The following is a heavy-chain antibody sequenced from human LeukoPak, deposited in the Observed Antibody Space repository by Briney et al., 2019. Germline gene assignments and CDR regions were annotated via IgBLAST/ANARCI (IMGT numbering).Heavy chain of an antibody. Sequence: SESLSLTCTVSGASITTTLYYWVWARQSPGKGLEWIGSFYYGGITYYHPSLKSRVTISVDTSKNQFSLKLSSMTAADTAVYYCARSRGYTYGQGAFDIWGHGTMVTVSS. D-gene: IGHD5-18*01. CDR2: FYYGGIT. V-gene: IGHV4-39*07. CDR3: ARSRGYTYGQGAFDI. CDR1: GASITTTLYY. J-gene: IGHJ3*02.